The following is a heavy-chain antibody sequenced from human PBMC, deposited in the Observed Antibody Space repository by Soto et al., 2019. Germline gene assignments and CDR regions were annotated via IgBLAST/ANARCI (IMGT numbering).Heavy chain of an antibody. J-gene: IGHJ6*03. V-gene: IGHV4-34*01. CDR3: ARGFKTTVTIRGRYLYMDV. CDR2: INHSGST. D-gene: IGHD4-17*01. Sequence: SETLSRTCAVYGGSFSGYYWSWIRQPPVKGLEWIGEINHSGSTNYNPSLKSRVTISVDTSKNQFSLKLSSVTAADTAVYYCARGFKTTVTIRGRYLYMDVWGKGTTVTVSS. CDR1: GGSFSGYY.